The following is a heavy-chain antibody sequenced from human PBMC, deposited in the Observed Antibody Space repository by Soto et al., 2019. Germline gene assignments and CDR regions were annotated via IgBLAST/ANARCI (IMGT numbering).Heavy chain of an antibody. D-gene: IGHD6-13*01. J-gene: IGHJ4*02. CDR3: ARLIAAAGGNRAY. CDR2: IYYSGST. Sequence: QLQLQESGPGLVKPSETLSLTCTVSGGSISTSSYYWGWIRQPPGKGLEWIGSIYYSGSTYYNPSLKSRVSMSADWSKNQCSLKLSSVTAADTAVYYCARLIAAAGGNRAYWGQGTLVTVSS. V-gene: IGHV4-39*01. CDR1: GGSISTSSYY.